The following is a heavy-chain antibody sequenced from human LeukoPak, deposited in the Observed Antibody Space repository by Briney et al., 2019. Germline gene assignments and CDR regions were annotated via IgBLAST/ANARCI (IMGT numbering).Heavy chain of an antibody. CDR2: IYYSGST. J-gene: IGHJ5*02. CDR1: GGAMSSYY. V-gene: IGHV4-59*01. Sequence: SETLSLTCSVSGGAMSSYYGSWIREPTGEGVEWIGYIYYSGSTNYNPSRKRRVTISVDTSKNQFSLKLSSVTAADTAVYYCARVTPSLYNWFDPWGQGTLVTASS. CDR3: ARVTPSLYNWFDP.